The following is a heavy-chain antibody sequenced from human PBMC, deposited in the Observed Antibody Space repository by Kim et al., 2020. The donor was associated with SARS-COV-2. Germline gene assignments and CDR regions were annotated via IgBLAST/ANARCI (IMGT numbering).Heavy chain of an antibody. CDR3: AGALSARLGYYYYYMDV. Sequence: GGSLRLSCAASGFTFSSYAMHWVRQAPGKGLEWVAVISYDGSNKYSADSVKGRFTNSRDNSKNTLYLQMNSLRAEDTAVYYCAGALSARLGYYYYYMDVWGKGTTVTVSS. D-gene: IGHD6-6*01. CDR1: GFTFSSYA. J-gene: IGHJ6*03. CDR2: ISYDGSNK. V-gene: IGHV3-30-3*01.